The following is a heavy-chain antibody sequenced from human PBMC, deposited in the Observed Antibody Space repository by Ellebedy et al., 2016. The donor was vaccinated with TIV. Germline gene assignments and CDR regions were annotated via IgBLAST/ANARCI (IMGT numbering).Heavy chain of an antibody. J-gene: IGHJ4*02. Sequence: ASVKVSCKASGYTFTSYFLYWVRQAPGQGLEWMGIINPASGNSNYAQKFQGRVTMTRDTSTSTVYMERSSLRSEETAVYYCARGDNYYYDSSGYYYNYWGQGTLVTVSS. CDR2: INPASGNS. D-gene: IGHD3-22*01. CDR3: ARGDNYYYDSSGYYYNY. CDR1: GYTFTSYF. V-gene: IGHV1-46*01.